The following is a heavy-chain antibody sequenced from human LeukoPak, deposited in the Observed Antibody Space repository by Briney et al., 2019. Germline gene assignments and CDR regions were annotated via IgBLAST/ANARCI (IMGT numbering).Heavy chain of an antibody. CDR3: AREGIPSGPLRYFDWLLGQKNWFDP. Sequence: PSETLSLTCTVSGGSISSSSYYWGWIRQPPGKGLEWIGSIYYSGSTYYNPSLKSRVTISVDTSKNQFSLKLSSVTAADTAVYYCAREGIPSGPLRYFDWLLGQKNWFDPWGQGTLVTVSS. J-gene: IGHJ5*02. CDR1: GGSISSSSYY. D-gene: IGHD3-9*01. CDR2: IYYSGST. V-gene: IGHV4-39*07.